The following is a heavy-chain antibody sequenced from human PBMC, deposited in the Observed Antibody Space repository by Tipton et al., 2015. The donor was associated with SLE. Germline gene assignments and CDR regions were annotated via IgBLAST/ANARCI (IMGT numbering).Heavy chain of an antibody. J-gene: IGHJ4*02. CDR2: IWYDGTNE. D-gene: IGHD3-22*01. CDR1: GFNFSDSG. V-gene: IGHV3-33*01. CDR3: ARGSYYFDSSDYLDY. Sequence: RSLRLSCAASGFNFSDSGIHWVRQAPGKGLEWMAAIWYDGTNEYYADSVKGRFTISRDNSKNTLYLQMNSLRAEDTAVYYCARGSYYFDSSDYLDYWGQETLVTVSS.